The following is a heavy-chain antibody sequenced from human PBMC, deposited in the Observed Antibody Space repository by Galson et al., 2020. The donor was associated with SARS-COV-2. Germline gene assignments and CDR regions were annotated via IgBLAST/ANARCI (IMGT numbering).Heavy chain of an antibody. CDR1: GYIFTSYA. J-gene: IGHJ6*03. D-gene: IGHD2-2*01. CDR2: INAGNGDT. V-gene: IGHV1-3*01. Sequence: ASVKVSCKASGYIFTSYAIHWVPQDPGHRPEWMGWINAGNGDTKYSQKFQDRVTISRDTSASTAYMEVSSLTSEDTAIYFCARGYCSSTSCQYYMDVWGRGTTVTVSS. CDR3: ARGYCSSTSCQYYMDV.